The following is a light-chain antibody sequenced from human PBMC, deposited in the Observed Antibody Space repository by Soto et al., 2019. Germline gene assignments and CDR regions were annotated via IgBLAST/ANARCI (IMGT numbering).Light chain of an antibody. J-gene: IGKJ2*01. CDR1: QSVSSSY. V-gene: IGKV3-20*01. CDR2: GAS. CDR3: QQYDSYMYA. Sequence: EIVLTQSPGTLSLSPGERATLSCRASQSVSSSYLAWYQQRPGQAPRLLMYGASTRPSGIPARFTGGGSGTDFTLTTTSLQSEDFAVYYCQQYDSYMYAFGQGTKVDIK.